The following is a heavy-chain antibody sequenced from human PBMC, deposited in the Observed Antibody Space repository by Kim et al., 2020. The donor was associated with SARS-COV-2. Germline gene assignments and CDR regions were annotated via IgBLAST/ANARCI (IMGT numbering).Heavy chain of an antibody. Sequence: SETLSLTCTVSGGSISTYSWSWIRQPAGKGLEWIGRIYTSGSTNYNPSLKSRVTMSLDTSKNQFSLKLSSVTAADTAIYYCARGRGKSGSKDHYYGMDVWGQGTTVTVSS. CDR3: ARGRGKSGSKDHYYGMDV. D-gene: IGHD1-26*01. CDR1: GGSISTYS. J-gene: IGHJ6*02. CDR2: IYTSGST. V-gene: IGHV4-4*07.